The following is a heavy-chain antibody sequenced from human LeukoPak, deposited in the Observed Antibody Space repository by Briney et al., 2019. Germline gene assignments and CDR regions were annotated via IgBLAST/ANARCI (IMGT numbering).Heavy chain of an antibody. J-gene: IGHJ3*02. V-gene: IGHV3-21*01. CDR1: GFTFSSYS. CDR2: ISSSSSYI. CDR3: ARAYPNGYSSSSGGGAFDI. Sequence: GGSLRLSCAASGFTFSSYSMNWVRQAPGKGLEWVSSISSSSSYIYYADSVKGRFTISRDNAKNSLYLQMNSLRAEDTAVYYCARAYPNGYSSSSGGGAFDIWGQGTMVTVSS. D-gene: IGHD6-6*01.